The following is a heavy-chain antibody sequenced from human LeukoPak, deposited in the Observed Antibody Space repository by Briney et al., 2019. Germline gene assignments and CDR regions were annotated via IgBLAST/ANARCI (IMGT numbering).Heavy chain of an antibody. Sequence: PSETLSLTCAVYGGPFTANYWNWIRQPPGKGLEWIGEMNHSGSTNYNPSLKSRVTISVDTSKKQLSLKLTSVSAADTAAYYCARSLWFGELYNWGQGTLVTVSS. CDR2: MNHSGST. D-gene: IGHD3-10*01. CDR1: GGPFTANY. J-gene: IGHJ4*02. CDR3: ARSLWFGELYN. V-gene: IGHV4-34*01.